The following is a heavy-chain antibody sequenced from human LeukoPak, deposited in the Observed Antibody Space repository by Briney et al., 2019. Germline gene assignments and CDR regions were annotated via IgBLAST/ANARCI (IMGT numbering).Heavy chain of an antibody. D-gene: IGHD3-16*01. J-gene: IGHJ3*02. CDR2: IYYSGST. CDR3: ARHKRGGWSAFDI. CDR1: GGSISSYY. Sequence: KPSETLSLTCTVSGGSISSYYWSWIRQPPGKGLGWIGYIYYSGSTNYNPSLKSRVTISVDTSKNQFSLKLSSVTAADTAVYYCARHKRGGWSAFDIWGQGTMVTVSS. V-gene: IGHV4-59*08.